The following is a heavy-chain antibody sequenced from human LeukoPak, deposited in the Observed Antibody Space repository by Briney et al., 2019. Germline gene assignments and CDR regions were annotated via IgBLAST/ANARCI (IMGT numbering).Heavy chain of an antibody. CDR2: IIPILGIA. D-gene: IGHD6-19*01. J-gene: IGHJ1*01. V-gene: IGHV1-69*04. CDR1: GGTFSSYA. CDR3: ARGTVAEVFEAYFQH. Sequence: ASVKVSCKASGGTFSSYAISWVRQAPGQGLEWMGRIIPILGIANYAQKFQGRVTITADKSTSTAYMELSSLRSEDTAVYYCARGTVAEVFEAYFQHWGQGTLVTVSS.